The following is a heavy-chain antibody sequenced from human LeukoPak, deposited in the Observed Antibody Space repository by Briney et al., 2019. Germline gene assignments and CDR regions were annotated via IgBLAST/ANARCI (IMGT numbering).Heavy chain of an antibody. J-gene: IGHJ4*02. Sequence: PSETLSLTCTVSGGSVYSGSYYWSWIRQPPGKGLEWIGCIYYSGSTNYNPSLKSRVTISVDTSKNQFSLKLSSVTAADTAVYFCARANYGSGSYPPDFWGQGTLVTVSS. D-gene: IGHD3-10*01. CDR1: GGSVYSGSYY. CDR2: IYYSGST. CDR3: ARANYGSGSYPPDF. V-gene: IGHV4-61*01.